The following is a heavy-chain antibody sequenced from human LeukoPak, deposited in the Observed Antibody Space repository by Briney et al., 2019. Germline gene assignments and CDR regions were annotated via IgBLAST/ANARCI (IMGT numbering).Heavy chain of an antibody. CDR1: GGSIRSSNW. J-gene: IGHJ3*02. V-gene: IGHV4-4*02. Sequence: KPSETLSLTCAVSGGSIRSSNWWSWVRPPPGKGVEWIGEIYHIGSTNYTPSLKSRVTISLDKSKHQFPLKLSSVTAADTAVYYCASRGYYGSGSYLDAFDIWGQGTMVTVSS. CDR3: ASRGYYGSGSYLDAFDI. CDR2: IYHIGST. D-gene: IGHD3-10*01.